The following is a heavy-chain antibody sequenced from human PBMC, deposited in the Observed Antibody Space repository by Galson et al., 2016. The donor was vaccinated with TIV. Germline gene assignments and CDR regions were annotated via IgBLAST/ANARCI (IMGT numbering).Heavy chain of an antibody. V-gene: IGHV1-3*01. CDR1: GYTFTIYP. D-gene: IGHD2-21*01. CDR2: INAANGHT. J-gene: IGHJ4*02. CDR3: ARPPYCGGDCFKYDN. Sequence: SVKVSCKASGYTFTIYPIHWVRQAPGQSLEWMGRINAANGHTKYSQRFQGRVTITRDTSTTTAYMELSSLRSEDTAVYYCARPPYCGGDCFKYDNWGQGTLVTVSP.